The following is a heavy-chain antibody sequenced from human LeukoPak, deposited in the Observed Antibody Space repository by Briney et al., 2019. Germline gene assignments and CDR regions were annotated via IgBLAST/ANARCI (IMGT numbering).Heavy chain of an antibody. D-gene: IGHD6-19*01. Sequence: SQTLSLTYAISGDSVSSNTTAWNWIRQSPSRGLEWLGRTYFRSKWYSDYAVSVKSRIIINPDTSKNQFSLQLNSVTPEDTAVYYCARGWSLTPWGQGTLVTVSS. CDR3: ARGWSLTP. V-gene: IGHV6-1*01. J-gene: IGHJ5*02. CDR1: GDSVSSNTTA. CDR2: TYFRSKWYS.